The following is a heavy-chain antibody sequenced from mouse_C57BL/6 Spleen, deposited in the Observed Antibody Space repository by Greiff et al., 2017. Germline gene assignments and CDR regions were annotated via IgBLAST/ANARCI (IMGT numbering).Heavy chain of an antibody. V-gene: IGHV1-82*01. CDR1: GYAFSSSW. CDR3: ARSDDGYYVPFDY. CDR2: IYPGDGDT. J-gene: IGHJ2*01. Sequence: VQRVESGPELVKPGASVKISCKASGYAFSSSWMNWVKQRPGKGLEWIGRIYPGDGDTNYNGKFKGKATLTADKSSSTAYMQLSSLTSEDSAVYFCARSDDGYYVPFDYWGQGTTLTVSS. D-gene: IGHD2-3*01.